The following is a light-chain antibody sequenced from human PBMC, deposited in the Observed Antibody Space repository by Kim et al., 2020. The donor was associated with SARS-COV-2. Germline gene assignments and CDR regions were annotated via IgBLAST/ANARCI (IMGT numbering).Light chain of an antibody. CDR2: TAS. Sequence: ASVGDRVTITCRASQDISRYLNWYQQKPEKAPKLLIYTASSLQSGVPSRFTGSGSETDFTLTITSLQPEDFATYDCQQTSSAPRTFGQGTKVDIK. CDR1: QDISRY. V-gene: IGKV1-39*01. CDR3: QQTSSAPRT. J-gene: IGKJ1*01.